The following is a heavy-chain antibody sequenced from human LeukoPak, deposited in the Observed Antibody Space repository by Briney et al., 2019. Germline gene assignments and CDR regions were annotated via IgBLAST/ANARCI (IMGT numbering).Heavy chain of an antibody. CDR3: ARGLLEAVAGTGYYYYYMDV. CDR1: GDSVSSNSAA. D-gene: IGHD6-19*01. Sequence: SQTLSLTCAISGDSVSSNSAAWNWIRQSPSRGLEWLGRTYYRSKWYNDYAVSVKSRITINPDTSKNQSSLQLNSVTPEDTAVYYCARGLLEAVAGTGYYYYYMDVWGKGTTVTVSS. CDR2: TYYRSKWYN. J-gene: IGHJ6*03. V-gene: IGHV6-1*01.